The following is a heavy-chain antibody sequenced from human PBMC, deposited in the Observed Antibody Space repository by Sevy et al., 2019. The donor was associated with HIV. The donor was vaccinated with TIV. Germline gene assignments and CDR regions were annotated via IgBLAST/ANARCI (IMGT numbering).Heavy chain of an antibody. V-gene: IGHV3-48*03. CDR1: GFTFSSYE. J-gene: IGHJ6*02. CDR3: ARDRILGYCSSTSCSSYYYGMDV. D-gene: IGHD2-2*01. Sequence: GGFLRLSCAASGFTFSSYEMNWVRQAPGKGLEWVSYISSSGSTIYYADSVKGRFTISRDNAKNSLYLQMNSLRAEDTAVYYCARDRILGYCSSTSCSSYYYGMDVWGQGTTVTVSS. CDR2: ISSSGSTI.